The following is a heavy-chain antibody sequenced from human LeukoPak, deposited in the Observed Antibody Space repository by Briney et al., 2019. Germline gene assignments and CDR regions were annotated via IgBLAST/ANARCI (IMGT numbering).Heavy chain of an antibody. CDR3: AREWDTSSFDPRASGDH. CDR1: SYSISSGYY. J-gene: IGHJ4*02. Sequence: SETLSLTCTVSSYSISSGYYWGWIRQPPGKGLEWIGSIHHSGSTYYNPSLTSRVAISVDTSKNQFSLKLSSVTAADTAVYYCAREWDTSSFDPRASGDHWGQGTPVTVSS. D-gene: IGHD3-9*01. V-gene: IGHV4-38-2*02. CDR2: IHHSGST.